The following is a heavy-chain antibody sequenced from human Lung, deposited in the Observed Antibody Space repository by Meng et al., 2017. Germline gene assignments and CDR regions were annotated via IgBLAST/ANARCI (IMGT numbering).Heavy chain of an antibody. D-gene: IGHD1-14*01. CDR3: ARGRRNEPLFDY. Sequence: QVQLVQPGAEVKKPGSSVKVACQTSGGSFSTYTFSWVRQATGQGIEWMGGLIAVFDKTKAAPRFQDRVTFTADESTSTAYMGLSSLTFDDTAVYFCARGRRNEPLFDYWGQGTLVTVSS. CDR1: GGSFSTYT. J-gene: IGHJ4*02. CDR2: LIAVFDKT. V-gene: IGHV1-69*13.